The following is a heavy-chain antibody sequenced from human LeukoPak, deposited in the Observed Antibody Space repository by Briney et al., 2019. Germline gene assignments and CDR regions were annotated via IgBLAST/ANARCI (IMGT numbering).Heavy chain of an antibody. D-gene: IGHD6-6*01. CDR2: IYYSGST. Sequence: PSETLSLTCTVSGGSISSYYWSWIRQLPGKGLDYIGYIYYSGSTNYNPSLKSRVTISVDTSKNQFSLKLSYVTAADTAVYYCTRAVAARPYYFDFWGQGTLVTVSS. CDR3: TRAVAARPYYFDF. CDR1: GGSISSYY. V-gene: IGHV4-59*01. J-gene: IGHJ4*02.